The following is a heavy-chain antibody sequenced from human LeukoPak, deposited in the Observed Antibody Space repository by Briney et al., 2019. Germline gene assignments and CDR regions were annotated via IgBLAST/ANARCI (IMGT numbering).Heavy chain of an antibody. CDR3: ARVRQQLQTDTNYYYYYYMDV. Sequence: GGSLRLSCAASGFTFSSYWMSWVRQAPGKGLEWVANIKQDGREKYYVDSVKGRFTISRDNAKNSLYLKMNSLRAEDTAVYYCARVRQQLQTDTNYYYYYYMDVWGKGTTVTVSS. CDR1: GFTFSSYW. CDR2: IKQDGREK. D-gene: IGHD6-13*01. V-gene: IGHV3-7*01. J-gene: IGHJ6*03.